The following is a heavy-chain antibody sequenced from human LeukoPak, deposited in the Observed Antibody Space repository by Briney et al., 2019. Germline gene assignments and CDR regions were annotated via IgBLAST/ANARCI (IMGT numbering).Heavy chain of an antibody. CDR1: GFTFSSYA. Sequence: PGGSLRLSCAASGFTFSSYAMSWVRQAPGKGLEWVSAISGSGGSTYYADSVKGRFTISRDNAKNSLYLQMNSLRAEDTAVYYCARDGGVRGPVYYYYGMDVWGQGTTVTVSS. CDR3: ARDGGVRGPVYYYYGMDV. D-gene: IGHD3-10*01. J-gene: IGHJ6*02. CDR2: ISGSGGST. V-gene: IGHV3-23*01.